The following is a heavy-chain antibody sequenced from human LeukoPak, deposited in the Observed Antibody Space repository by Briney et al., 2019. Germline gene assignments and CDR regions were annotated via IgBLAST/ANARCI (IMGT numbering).Heavy chain of an antibody. Sequence: GGSLRLSCAASGFSFSTYGMHWVRQAPGKGLEWLAFIQSDGRNKYYADSVKGRFTISRDNSKNTLFLQMNSLRAEDTAVYYCAKDKSMVRELDYWGQGNLVAVSS. CDR2: IQSDGRNK. V-gene: IGHV3-30*02. D-gene: IGHD3-10*01. J-gene: IGHJ4*02. CDR3: AKDKSMVRELDY. CDR1: GFSFSTYG.